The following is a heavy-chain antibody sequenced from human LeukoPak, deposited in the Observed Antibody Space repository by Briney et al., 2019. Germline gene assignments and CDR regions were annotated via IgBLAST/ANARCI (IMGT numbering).Heavy chain of an antibody. V-gene: IGHV3-48*03. CDR2: ISSSSGI. CDR1: GFTFSSYE. J-gene: IGHJ4*02. CDR3: AGGFSY. Sequence: GSLRLSCIASGFTFSSYEMSWVRQAPGKGLEWVSYISSSSGIFYADSVKGRFTISRDNAKNSLYLQMNSLRAEDTAVYYCAGGFSYWGQGTLVTVSS.